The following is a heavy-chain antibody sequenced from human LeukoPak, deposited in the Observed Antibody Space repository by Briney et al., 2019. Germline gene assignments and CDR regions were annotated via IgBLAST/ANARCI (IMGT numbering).Heavy chain of an antibody. CDR1: GFTFSNYA. CDR3: ARVAVAGHHFDY. V-gene: IGHV3-64*01. D-gene: IGHD6-19*01. J-gene: IGHJ4*02. Sequence: PGGSLRLSCAASGFTFSNYAMHWVRQAPGKGLEYVSAISSNGYNTYYANSVRGRFTISRDNSNNTLYLQMGSLRAEDMAVYYCARVAVAGHHFDYWGQGTLVTVSS. CDR2: ISSNGYNT.